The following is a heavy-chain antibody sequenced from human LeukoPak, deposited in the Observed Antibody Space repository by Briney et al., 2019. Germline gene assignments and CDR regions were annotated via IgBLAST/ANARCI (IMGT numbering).Heavy chain of an antibody. CDR2: IYTSGST. CDR3: ARDGVTFYYYYMDV. Sequence: SQTLSLTCTVSGGSISSGSYYWRWIRQPAGKGLEWIGRIYTSGSTNYNPSLKSRVTISVDTSKNQFSLKLSSVTAADTAVYYCARDGVTFYYYYMDVWGKGTTVTVSS. V-gene: IGHV4-61*02. D-gene: IGHD3-3*01. CDR1: GGSISSGSYY. J-gene: IGHJ6*03.